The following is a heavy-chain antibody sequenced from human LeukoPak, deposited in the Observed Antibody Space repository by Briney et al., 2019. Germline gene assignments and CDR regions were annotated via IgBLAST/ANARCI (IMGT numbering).Heavy chain of an antibody. J-gene: IGHJ5*02. CDR3: ARAGGYCSGGSCYRGYSWFDP. CDR1: GFTFSSSG. D-gene: IGHD2-15*01. V-gene: IGHV3-33*01. CDR2: ILYNGSNK. Sequence: GGSLRLSCAASGFTFSSSGMHWVRQAPGKGLEWVAVILYNGSNKYYADSVKGRFTISRDNSRNTLYLQMNSLRVEDTAVYYCARAGGYCSGGSCYRGYSWFDPWGQGTLVTVSS.